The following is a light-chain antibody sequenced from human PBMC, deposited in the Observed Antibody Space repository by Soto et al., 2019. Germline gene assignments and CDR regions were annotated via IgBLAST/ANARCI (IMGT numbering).Light chain of an antibody. CDR1: QSISTW. Sequence: IRMTQSPSTLSASVGDRVTITCRASQSISTWLAWYQQKSGKAPRLLIYDASSLQSGVPSRFSGSGSGTEFTLTISGLQPDDFATYYCQQYNSYSPETFGQGTKVDIK. CDR3: QQYNSYSPET. V-gene: IGKV1-5*01. J-gene: IGKJ1*01. CDR2: DAS.